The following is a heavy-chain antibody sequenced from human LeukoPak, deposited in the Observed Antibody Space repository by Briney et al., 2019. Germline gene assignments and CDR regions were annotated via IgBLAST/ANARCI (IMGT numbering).Heavy chain of an antibody. Sequence: GGSLRLSCAASGFTFSSYGMHWVRQAPGRGLEWVAVIPYDGSNKYYADSVKGRFTISRDNSKSTLYLQMNSLRAEDTAVYYCAKDIRGYYYDSSGLFDYWGQGTLVTVSS. CDR2: IPYDGSNK. D-gene: IGHD3-22*01. CDR3: AKDIRGYYYDSSGLFDY. CDR1: GFTFSSYG. J-gene: IGHJ4*02. V-gene: IGHV3-30*18.